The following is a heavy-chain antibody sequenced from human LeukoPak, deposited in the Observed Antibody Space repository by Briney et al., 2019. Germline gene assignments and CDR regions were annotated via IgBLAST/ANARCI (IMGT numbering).Heavy chain of an antibody. CDR2: IYYSGST. CDR1: GASIGSYY. J-gene: IGHJ5*02. D-gene: IGHD1-1*01. Sequence: PSETLSLTCTVSGASIGSYYWSWIRQPPGKGLEWIGYIYYSGSTNYNPSLKSRVTISVDTSKNQFSLNLSSVTAADTAVYFCASSGTTRNWFDPWGQGTLVTVSS. V-gene: IGHV4-59*01. CDR3: ASSGTTRNWFDP.